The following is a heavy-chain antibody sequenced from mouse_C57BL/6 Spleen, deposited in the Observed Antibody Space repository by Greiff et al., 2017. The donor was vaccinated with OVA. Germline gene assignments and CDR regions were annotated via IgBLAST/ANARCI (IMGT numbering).Heavy chain of an antibody. J-gene: IGHJ3*01. CDR2: IDPETGDT. CDR1: GFNIKDDY. Sequence: EVQLMESGAELVRPGASVKLSCTASGFNIKDDYMHWVKQRPEQGLEWIGWIDPETGDTEYASKFQGKATITADTSSNTAYLQLSSLPSEDAAVYYCTTNRFAYWGQGTLVTVSA. V-gene: IGHV14-4*01. CDR3: TTNRFAY.